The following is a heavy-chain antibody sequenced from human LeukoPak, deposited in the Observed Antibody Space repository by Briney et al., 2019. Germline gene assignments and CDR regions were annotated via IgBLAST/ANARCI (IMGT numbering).Heavy chain of an antibody. V-gene: IGHV3-21*01. Sequence: PGGSLRLSCAVSEFTVSSTYMSWVRQAPGKGLEWVSSISSGSSYMYYADSVKGRFTISRDNAKNSLYLQMNSLRAEDTAVYYCAGGQYYDFWSGPVDFWGQGTLVTVSS. CDR3: AGGQYYDFWSGPVDF. J-gene: IGHJ4*02. CDR1: EFTVSSTY. CDR2: ISSGSSYM. D-gene: IGHD3-3*01.